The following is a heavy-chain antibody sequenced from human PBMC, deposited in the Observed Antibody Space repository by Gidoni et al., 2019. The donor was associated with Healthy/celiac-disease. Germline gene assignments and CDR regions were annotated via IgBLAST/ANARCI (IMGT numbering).Heavy chain of an antibody. V-gene: IGHV1-69*01. J-gene: IGHJ6*02. Sequence: QVQLVQSGAEVKKPGSSVKVSCKASGGTFSSYAISWVRQAPGQGLEWMGGIIPIFGTANDAQKFQGRVTITADESTSTAYMELSSLRSEDTAVYYCAREEAVVVPTEYYYYGMDVWGQGTTVTVSS. CDR1: GGTFSSYA. CDR3: AREEAVVVPTEYYYYGMDV. D-gene: IGHD2-2*01. CDR2: IIPIFGTA.